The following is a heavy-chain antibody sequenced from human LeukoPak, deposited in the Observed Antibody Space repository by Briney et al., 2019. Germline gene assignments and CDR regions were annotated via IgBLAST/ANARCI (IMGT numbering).Heavy chain of an antibody. CDR2: INPNSGGT. Sequence: ASVKVSCKASGYTLSCYYMHWVRQAPGQGLEWMGRINPNSGGTNYAQKFQGRGTMTREKSTSTAYMELSRLRSDDTAVYYCARAYCGGDCFPDYWGQGNLVTVSS. CDR1: GYTLSCYY. V-gene: IGHV1-2*06. D-gene: IGHD2-21*02. CDR3: ARAYCGGDCFPDY. J-gene: IGHJ4*02.